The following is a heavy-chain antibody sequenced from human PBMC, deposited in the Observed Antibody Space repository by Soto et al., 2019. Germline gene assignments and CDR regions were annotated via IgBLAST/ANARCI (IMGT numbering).Heavy chain of an antibody. Sequence: QVQLQESGPGLVKPSETLALTCTVSGGSISSYYWSCIRQPPGKGLEWLGYIYYSGSTNYNPSLKRRVSLSGDTSKNQFSLKVSSVSGADTAVYYCARVIAVAGNDYDYGMDVWGQGTTVTVSS. V-gene: IGHV4-59*01. J-gene: IGHJ6*02. D-gene: IGHD6-19*01. CDR1: GGSISSYY. CDR2: IYYSGST. CDR3: ARVIAVAGNDYDYGMDV.